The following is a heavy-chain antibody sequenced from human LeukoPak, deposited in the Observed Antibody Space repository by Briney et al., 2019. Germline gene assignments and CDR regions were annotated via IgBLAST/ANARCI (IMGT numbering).Heavy chain of an antibody. J-gene: IGHJ4*02. CDR3: ARGDSEEFDY. Sequence: GASVKVSCKASGYTFTTYGINWVRQAPGQGLEWMGGIIPIFGTANYAQKFQGRVTITADESASTAYMELSSLRSEDTAVYYCARGDSEEFDYWGQGTLVTVSS. V-gene: IGHV1-69*13. D-gene: IGHD3-16*01. CDR1: GYTFTTYG. CDR2: IIPIFGTA.